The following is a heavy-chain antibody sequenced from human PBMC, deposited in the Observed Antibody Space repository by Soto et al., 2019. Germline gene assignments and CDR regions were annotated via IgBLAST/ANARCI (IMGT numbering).Heavy chain of an antibody. J-gene: IGHJ4*02. CDR1: GFTFSSYA. D-gene: IGHD3-22*01. Sequence: GGSLRLSCAASGFTFSSYAMSWVRQAPGKGLEWVSAISGSGGSTYYADSVKGRFTISRDNSKNTLYLQMNSLRAEDTAVYYCAKALVPDNYYDSSGPRSYFDYWGQGTLVTVSS. V-gene: IGHV3-23*01. CDR2: ISGSGGST. CDR3: AKALVPDNYYDSSGPRSYFDY.